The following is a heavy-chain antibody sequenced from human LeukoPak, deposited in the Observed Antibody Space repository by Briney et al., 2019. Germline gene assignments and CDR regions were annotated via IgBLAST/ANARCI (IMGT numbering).Heavy chain of an antibody. CDR1: GYTFTDYY. CDR2: INPNSGGT. CDR3: YYHVSSGYLT. Sequence: ASVKVSCKASGYTFTDYYMHWVRQAPGQGLEWMGWINPNSGGTYYAQKFQGRVSMTRDTPISTAYMELSSLRSDDTAVYYCYYHVSSGYLTWGQGTLVAVSS. J-gene: IGHJ4*02. D-gene: IGHD3-22*01. V-gene: IGHV1-2*02.